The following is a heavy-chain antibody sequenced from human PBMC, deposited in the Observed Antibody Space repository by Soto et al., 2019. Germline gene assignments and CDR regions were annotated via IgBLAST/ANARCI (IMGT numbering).Heavy chain of an antibody. V-gene: IGHV1-46*01. CDR2: INPSGGST. J-gene: IGHJ4*02. D-gene: IGHD6-13*01. Sequence: ASVKVFCKASGYTFTSYYMHWVRQAPGQGLEWMGIINPSGGSTSYAQKFQGRVAMTRDTSTSTVYMELSSLRSEDTAVYYCARSIAAAGRGNYFDYWGQGTLVTVSS. CDR1: GYTFTSYY. CDR3: ARSIAAAGRGNYFDY.